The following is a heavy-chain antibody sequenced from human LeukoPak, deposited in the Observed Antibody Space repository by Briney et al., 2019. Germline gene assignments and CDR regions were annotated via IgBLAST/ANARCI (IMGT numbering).Heavy chain of an antibody. V-gene: IGHV3-30*18. Sequence: PGGSLRLSCAASGFTFSNYGMHWVRQAPGKGLEWVSVISYDGSNKYYAGSVKGRFTISRDNSKNTLYLQMNSLRAEDTAMYYCAKNSGSTALWGQGTLVTVSS. CDR1: GFTFSNYG. J-gene: IGHJ4*02. CDR2: ISYDGSNK. CDR3: AKNSGSTAL. D-gene: IGHD1-26*01.